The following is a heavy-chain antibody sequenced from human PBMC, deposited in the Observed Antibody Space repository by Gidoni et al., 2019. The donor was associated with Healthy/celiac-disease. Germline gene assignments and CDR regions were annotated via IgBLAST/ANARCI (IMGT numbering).Heavy chain of an antibody. CDR2: INHSGST. CDR1: GGSFSGYY. J-gene: IGHJ3*02. V-gene: IGHV4-34*01. D-gene: IGHD2-15*01. Sequence: QVQLQQWGAGLLKPSETLSLTCAVYGGSFSGYYWSWIRQPPGKGLEWIGEINHSGSTNYNPSLKSRVTISVDTSKNQFSLKLSSVTAADTAVYYCARALSIVVVVAASGGAFDIWGQGTMVTVSS. CDR3: ARALSIVVVVAASGGAFDI.